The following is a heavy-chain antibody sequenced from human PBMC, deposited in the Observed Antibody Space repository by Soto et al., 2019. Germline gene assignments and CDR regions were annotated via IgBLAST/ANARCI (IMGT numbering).Heavy chain of an antibody. J-gene: IGHJ4*02. CDR2: IYYSGSS. D-gene: IGHD2-2*01. Sequence: SENLSPNANFVSGSIISSYWGWIPQPPGKGLEWIWYIYYSGSSNYNPSLKSRVTISVDTSKNQFSLKLSSVTAADTAVYYCARLGGYCSSTSCYDYWGQGTLVTVSS. V-gene: IGHV4-59*08. CDR3: ARLGGYCSSTSCYDY. CDR1: SGSIISSY.